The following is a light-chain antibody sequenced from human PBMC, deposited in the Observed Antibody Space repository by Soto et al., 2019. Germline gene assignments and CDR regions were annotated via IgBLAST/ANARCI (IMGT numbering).Light chain of an antibody. V-gene: IGKV1-39*01. Sequence: DIQMTQSPSSLSASVGGRVSITCRASQSITNYLNWYQQKPGKAPKLLIYAASSLQSGVPTRFSGSGPGTDFTLTISTLQPEDFATYYCQQSYDSPLTFGPGTKVDIK. J-gene: IGKJ3*01. CDR3: QQSYDSPLT. CDR2: AAS. CDR1: QSITNY.